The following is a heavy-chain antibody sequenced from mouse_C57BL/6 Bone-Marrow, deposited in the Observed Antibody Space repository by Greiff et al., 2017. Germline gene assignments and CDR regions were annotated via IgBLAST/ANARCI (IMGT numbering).Heavy chain of an antibody. CDR2: IHPNSGST. V-gene: IGHV1-64*01. D-gene: IGHD2-4*01. Sequence: QVQLQQSGAELVKPGASVKLSCKASGYTFTSYWMHWVKQRPGQGLEWIGMIHPNSGSTNYNEKFKSKATLTVDKSSSTAYMQLSSLTSGDSAVYYCARPIYYDYDVTMDYWGQGTSVTVSS. J-gene: IGHJ4*01. CDR1: GYTFTSYW. CDR3: ARPIYYDYDVTMDY.